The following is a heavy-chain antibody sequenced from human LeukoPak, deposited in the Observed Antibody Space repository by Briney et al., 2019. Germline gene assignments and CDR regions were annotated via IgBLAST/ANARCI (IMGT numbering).Heavy chain of an antibody. V-gene: IGHV4-39*01. J-gene: IGHJ4*02. CDR2: IYYSGST. CDR1: GGSISSSSYY. CDR3: ASPFDY. Sequence: SETLSLTCTVSGGSISSSSYYWGWIRQPPGKGLVWIGSIYYSGSTHYNPSLKSRVTISVDTSKNQFSLKLSSVTAADTAVYYCASPFDYWGQGTLVTVSS.